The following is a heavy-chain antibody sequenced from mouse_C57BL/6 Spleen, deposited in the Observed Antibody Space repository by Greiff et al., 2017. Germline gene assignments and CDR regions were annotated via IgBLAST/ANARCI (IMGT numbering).Heavy chain of an antibody. Sequence: VQLQQPGAELVKPGASVKLSCKASGYTFTSYWMQWVKQRPGQGLEWIGEIDPSDSYTNYNQKFKGKATLTVDTSSGTAYMQLSSLTSEDAAVYYCARAYDYDEGFAYWGQGTLVTVSA. CDR3: ARAYDYDEGFAY. V-gene: IGHV1-50*01. CDR2: IDPSDSYT. CDR1: GYTFTSYW. D-gene: IGHD2-4*01. J-gene: IGHJ3*01.